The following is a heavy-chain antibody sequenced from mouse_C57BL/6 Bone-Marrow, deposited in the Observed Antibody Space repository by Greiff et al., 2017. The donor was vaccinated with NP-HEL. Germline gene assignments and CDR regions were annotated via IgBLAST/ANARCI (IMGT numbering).Heavy chain of an antibody. CDR3: ARYDTTVGLYAMDY. Sequence: QVQLQQSGPELVKPGASVKISCKASGYAFSSSWMNWVKQRPGKGLEWIGRIYPGDGDTNYNGKFKGKATLTADKSSSTAYMQLSSLTSEDSAVYFCARYDTTVGLYAMDYWGQGTSVTVSS. D-gene: IGHD1-1*01. J-gene: IGHJ4*01. CDR1: GYAFSSSW. CDR2: IYPGDGDT. V-gene: IGHV1-82*01.